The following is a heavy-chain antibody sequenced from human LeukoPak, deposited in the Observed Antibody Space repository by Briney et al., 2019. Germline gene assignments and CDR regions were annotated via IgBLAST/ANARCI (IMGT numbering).Heavy chain of an antibody. V-gene: IGHV4-39*01. J-gene: IGHJ3*02. CDR1: GGSISSSRYH. Sequence: SETLSLTCTVSGGSISSSRYHWGWVRQPPGKGLEWIGNIYYSGNTYYNPSLKSRVTISVDTSKSQFSLKLTSVTAADTAVYYCARHITMILVPDHRGDAFDIWGQGTMVTVSS. CDR2: IYYSGNT. D-gene: IGHD3-22*01. CDR3: ARHITMILVPDHRGDAFDI.